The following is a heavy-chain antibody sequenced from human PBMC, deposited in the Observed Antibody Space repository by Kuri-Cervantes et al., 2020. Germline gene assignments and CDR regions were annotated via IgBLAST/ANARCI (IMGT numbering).Heavy chain of an antibody. J-gene: IGHJ6*02. D-gene: IGHD4-17*01. CDR2: ISYDGSNK. Sequence: GESLKISCAASGFTFSSYAMHWVRQAPGKGLEWVAVISYDGSNKYYADSVKGRFTISRDNSKNTLYLQMNSLRAEETAVYYCAREGGYGDYIRDYGMDAWGQGTTVTVSS. V-gene: IGHV3-30-3*01. CDR3: AREGGYGDYIRDYGMDA. CDR1: GFTFSSYA.